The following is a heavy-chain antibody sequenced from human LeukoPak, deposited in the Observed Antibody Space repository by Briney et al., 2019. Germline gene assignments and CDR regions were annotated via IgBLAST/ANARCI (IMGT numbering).Heavy chain of an antibody. CDR3: ASLTLLAP. CDR2: INHSGST. CDR1: GGSFSGYY. V-gene: IGHV4-34*01. D-gene: IGHD2-21*01. Sequence: SETLSLTCAVYGGSFSGYYWSWIRQPPGKGLEWIGEINHSGSTNYNPSLKSRVTISVDTSKNQFSLKLSSVTAADTAVYYCASLTLLAPWGQGTLVTVSS. J-gene: IGHJ5*02.